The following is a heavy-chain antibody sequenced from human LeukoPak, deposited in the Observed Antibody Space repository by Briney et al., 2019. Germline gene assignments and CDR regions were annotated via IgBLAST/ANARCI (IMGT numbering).Heavy chain of an antibody. Sequence: NPGGSLRLSCAASGFTFSDYCMSWIRQAPGKGLEWVSYISSSGSTIYYADSVKGRFTISRDSAKNSLYLQMNSLRAEDTAVYYCARDRQTTYYDFWSGYSNSYNWFDPWGQGTLVTVSS. CDR1: GFTFSDYC. CDR2: ISSSGSTI. V-gene: IGHV3-11*01. J-gene: IGHJ5*02. D-gene: IGHD3-3*01. CDR3: ARDRQTTYYDFWSGYSNSYNWFDP.